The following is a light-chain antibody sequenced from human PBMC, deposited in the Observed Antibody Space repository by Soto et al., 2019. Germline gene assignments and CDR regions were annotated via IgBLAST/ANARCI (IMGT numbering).Light chain of an antibody. CDR1: QSISSW. CDR3: QWYSGSSPT. V-gene: IGKV1-5*01. Sequence: DIQMTQSPSTLSASVGDRVTITCRASQSISSWLAWYQQKPGKAPKLLIYGASSLESGVPSRFSGSGSVTVVPLSIDSLQPDDFASYSGQWYSGSSPTFGQGTKLEI. CDR2: GAS. J-gene: IGKJ2*01.